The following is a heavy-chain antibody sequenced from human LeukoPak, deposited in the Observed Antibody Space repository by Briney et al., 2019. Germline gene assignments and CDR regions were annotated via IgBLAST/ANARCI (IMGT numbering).Heavy chain of an antibody. J-gene: IGHJ5*02. Sequence: SETLSLTCAVYGGSFSGYYWSWIRQPPGRELEWMGEINHSGSTNYNPTLKSRVTTSVDTSKNQFSLKLSSVTAAETAVYYCARGTGSSWYGGPFCSWGQGTLVTVSS. CDR1: GGSFSGYY. D-gene: IGHD6-13*01. CDR3: ARGTGSSWYGGPFCS. CDR2: INHSGST. V-gene: IGHV4-34*01.